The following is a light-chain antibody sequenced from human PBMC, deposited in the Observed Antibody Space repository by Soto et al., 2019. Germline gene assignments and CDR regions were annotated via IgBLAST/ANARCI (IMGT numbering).Light chain of an antibody. CDR1: RSVSTW. J-gene: IGKJ2*01. CDR2: DAS. V-gene: IGKV1-5*01. CDR3: QQYHSLYT. Sequence: DIQMTQSPSPLSPSVGNRVTITCRASRSVSTWLAWYQQKPGKAPQLLIYDASSLESGVPSMFSGSGSGTEFTLTISSLQPDDFATYYCQQYHSLYTFGQGTKLEIK.